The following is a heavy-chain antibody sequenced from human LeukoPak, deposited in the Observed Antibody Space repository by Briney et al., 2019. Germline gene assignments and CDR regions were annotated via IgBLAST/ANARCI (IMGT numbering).Heavy chain of an antibody. Sequence: PGGSLRLSCAASGFTFSSYAMSWVRQAPGKGLEWVSAISSSGGSTYYADSVKGRFTISRDNSKNTLYLQMNSLRAEDTAVYYCAKVPAAYNWFDPWGQGTLVTVSS. J-gene: IGHJ5*02. CDR3: AKVPAAYNWFDP. CDR2: ISSSGGST. CDR1: GFTFSSYA. V-gene: IGHV3-23*01. D-gene: IGHD2-2*01.